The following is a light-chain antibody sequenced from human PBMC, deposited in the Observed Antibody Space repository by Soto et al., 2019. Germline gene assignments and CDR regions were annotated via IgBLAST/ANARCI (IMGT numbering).Light chain of an antibody. CDR2: DAS. CDR1: QNVDIY. J-gene: IGKJ4*01. CDR3: QQRNNWPPLT. V-gene: IGKV3-11*01. Sequence: ETVLTQSPATLSLSPGERATLSCRASQNVDIYLAWYQQRPGQAPRLLIYDASNRATGIPARFSGSGSGTDFTLTISSLEPEDFGIYYCQQRNNWPPLTCGGGTRVEIK.